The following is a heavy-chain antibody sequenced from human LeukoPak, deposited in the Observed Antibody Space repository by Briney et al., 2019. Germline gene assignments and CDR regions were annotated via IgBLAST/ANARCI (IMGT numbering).Heavy chain of an antibody. CDR3: ATYSNYNPEHDAFDI. D-gene: IGHD4-11*01. CDR1: GGTFSSYA. CDR2: IIPIFGTA. Sequence: SVKVSCKTSGGTFSSYAISWVRQAPGQGLEWMGGIIPIFGTANYAQKFQGRVTITTDESTSTAYMELSSLRSEDTAVYYCATYSNYNPEHDAFDIWGQGTMVTVSS. J-gene: IGHJ3*02. V-gene: IGHV1-69*05.